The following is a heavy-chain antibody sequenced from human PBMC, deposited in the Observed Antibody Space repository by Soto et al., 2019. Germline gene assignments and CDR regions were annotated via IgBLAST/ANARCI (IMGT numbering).Heavy chain of an antibody. CDR2: ISSSSSYI. J-gene: IGHJ6*02. CDR1: GFTFSSYS. D-gene: IGHD6-6*01. V-gene: IGHV3-21*01. CDR3: ARVWGLRSSSSVCMDV. Sequence: EVQLVESGGGLVKPGGSLRLSCAASGFTFSSYSMNWVRQAPGKGLEWVSSISSSSSYIYYADSVKGRFTISRDNAKNSLYLQMNSLRAEDTAVYYCARVWGLRSSSSVCMDVWGQGTTVTVSS.